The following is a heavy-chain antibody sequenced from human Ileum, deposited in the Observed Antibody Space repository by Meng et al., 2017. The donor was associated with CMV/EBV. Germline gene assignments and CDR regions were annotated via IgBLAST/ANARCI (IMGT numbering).Heavy chain of an antibody. V-gene: IGHV4-34*01. D-gene: IGHD4-17*01. CDR1: GGSFNDNY. J-gene: IGHJ4*02. Sequence: GSLRLSCAVYGGSFNDNYWTWIRQPPGKGLEWIAEINHSGITNYNPSLKSRVTISVDTSKNQFSLKLSSVTAADTAVYYCARGSMVFTVTTWVDYWGQGTLVTVSS. CDR3: ARGSMVFTVTTWVDY. CDR2: INHSGIT.